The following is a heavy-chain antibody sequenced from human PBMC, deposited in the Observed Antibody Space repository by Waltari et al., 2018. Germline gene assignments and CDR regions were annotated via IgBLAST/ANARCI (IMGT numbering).Heavy chain of an antibody. CDR2: SYYSGST. V-gene: IGHV4-39*07. CDR3: ARDMTTVTDFDY. D-gene: IGHD4-17*01. Sequence: QLQLQESGPGLVKPSETLSLTCTVSGGSISSSRYYWGWIRQPPGKGLEWIGSSYYSGSTYYNPSLKSRVTISVDTSKNQFSLKLSSVTAADTAVYYCARDMTTVTDFDYWGQGTLVTVSS. CDR1: GGSISSSRYY. J-gene: IGHJ4*02.